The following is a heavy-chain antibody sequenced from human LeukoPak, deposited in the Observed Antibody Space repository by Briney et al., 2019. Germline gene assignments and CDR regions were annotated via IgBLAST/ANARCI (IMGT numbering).Heavy chain of an antibody. CDR1: GFTFSDYY. CDR3: AREQYYYGSGSPIGHGGGMDV. CDR2: ISSSSSYT. Sequence: PGGSLRLSCAASGFTFSDYYMSWIRQAPGKGLEWVSYISSSSSYTNYADSVKGRFTISRDNAKNSLYLQMNSLRAEDTAVYYCAREQYYYGSGSPIGHGGGMDVWGQGTTVTVSS. V-gene: IGHV3-11*05. D-gene: IGHD3-10*01. J-gene: IGHJ6*02.